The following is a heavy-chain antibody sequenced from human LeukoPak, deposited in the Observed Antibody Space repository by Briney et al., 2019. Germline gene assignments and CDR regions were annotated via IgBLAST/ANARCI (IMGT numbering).Heavy chain of an antibody. J-gene: IGHJ4*02. CDR3: ATPGRKADYSNYHLTLFDY. CDR2: IYHSGST. Sequence: AETLSLTCTVSGYSISRGYYWGWIRQPPGKGLEWIGSIYHSGSTYYNPSLKSRVTISVDTSKSQFSLKLSSVTAADTAVYYCATPGRKADYSNYHLTLFDYWGQGTLVTVSS. D-gene: IGHD4-11*01. CDR1: GYSISRGYY. V-gene: IGHV4-38-2*02.